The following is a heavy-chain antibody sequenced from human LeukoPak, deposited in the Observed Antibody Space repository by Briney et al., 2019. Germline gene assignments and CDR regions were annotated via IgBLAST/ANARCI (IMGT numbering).Heavy chain of an antibody. CDR2: IISIFGTA. V-gene: IGHV1-69*13. CDR1: GGTFSGHA. CDR3: ASSNGPVGATDQDSFYYYYMDV. D-gene: IGHD1-26*01. Sequence: EASVKVSCKASGGTFSGHAISWVRQAPGQGLEWMGGIISIFGTAKYAQKFQGRVTITADESTSTAYMELSSLRSEDTAVYYCASSNGPVGATDQDSFYYYYMDVWGKGTTVTVSS. J-gene: IGHJ6*03.